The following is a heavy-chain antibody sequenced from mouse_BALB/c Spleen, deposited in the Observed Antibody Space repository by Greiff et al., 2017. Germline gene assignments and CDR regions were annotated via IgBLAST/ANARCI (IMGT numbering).Heavy chain of an antibody. D-gene: IGHD3-3*01. J-gene: IGHJ4*01. CDR1: GYSFTGYY. Sequence: EVQRVESGPELVKPGASVKISCKASGYSFTGYYMHWVKQSHVKSLEWIGRINPYNGATSYNQNFKDKASLTVDKSSSTAYMELHSLTSEDSAVYYCARWLGYAMDYWGQGTSVTVSS. CDR3: ARWLGYAMDY. V-gene: IGHV1-31*01. CDR2: INPYNGAT.